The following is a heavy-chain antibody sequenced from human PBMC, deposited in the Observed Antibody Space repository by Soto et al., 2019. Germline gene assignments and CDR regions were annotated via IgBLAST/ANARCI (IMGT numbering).Heavy chain of an antibody. V-gene: IGHV2-5*02. CDR2: IYWDDDK. J-gene: IGHJ4*02. D-gene: IGHD3-22*01. CDR3: AHRRGYSDSSGYYYDITFDY. CDR1: GFSLRTSGVS. Sequence: SGPTLVNPTQTLTLTCTFSGFSLRTSGVSVGWIRQPPGKALEWLALIYWDDDKRYSPSLKSRLTITKDTSKNQVVLTMTNVDPVDTATYYCAHRRGYSDSSGYYYDITFDYWGQGTLVTVS.